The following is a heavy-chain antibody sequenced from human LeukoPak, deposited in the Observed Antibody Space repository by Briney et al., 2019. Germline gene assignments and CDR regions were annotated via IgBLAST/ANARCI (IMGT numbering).Heavy chain of an antibody. D-gene: IGHD6-25*01. CDR3: ARGPYSSGAGY. J-gene: IGHJ4*02. Sequence: SETLSLTCAVYGGSFTSYYWRWIRQPPGKGLEWIGEISHTGHTNYNPSLKSRVTMSVETSKNQLSLILTSVTAADTAVYYCARGPYSSGAGYWGQGTLVTVSS. CDR2: ISHTGHT. V-gene: IGHV4-34*01. CDR1: GGSFTSYY.